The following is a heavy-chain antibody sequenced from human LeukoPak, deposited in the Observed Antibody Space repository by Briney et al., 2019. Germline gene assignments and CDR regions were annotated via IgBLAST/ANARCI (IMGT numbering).Heavy chain of an antibody. D-gene: IGHD3-10*01. Sequence: SETLSLTCNVSGGSIGSGGYWSWIRQHPGKGLEWIGYIDFSGTTYNSPSLRSRITLTVDTSGNQFSLKLSSVTAADTAVYYCARVNPFGSGSRYHYYGMDVWGQGTTVTVSS. CDR1: GGSIGSGGY. V-gene: IGHV4-31*03. CDR3: ARVNPFGSGSRYHYYGMDV. CDR2: IDFSGTT. J-gene: IGHJ6*02.